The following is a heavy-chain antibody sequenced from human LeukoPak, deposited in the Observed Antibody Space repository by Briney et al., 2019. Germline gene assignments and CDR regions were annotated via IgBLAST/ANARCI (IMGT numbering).Heavy chain of an antibody. V-gene: IGHV4-59*01. D-gene: IGHD3-22*01. J-gene: IGHJ4*02. Sequence: SETLSLTCTVSGGSISSYYWSWIRQPPGKGLEWIGNIYDSGSTNYNPSLKSRLTISVDTSKNQCSLKLSSVTAADTAVYYCARQSISGSSLSYFDYWGQGTLVNVSA. CDR2: IYDSGST. CDR3: ARQSISGSSLSYFDY. CDR1: GGSISSYY.